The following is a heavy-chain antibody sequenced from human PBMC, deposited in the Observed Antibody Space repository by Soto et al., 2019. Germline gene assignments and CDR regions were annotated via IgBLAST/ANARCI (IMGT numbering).Heavy chain of an antibody. CDR3: ARVFTNDFWSGYFDY. Sequence: PSETLSLTCTVSGGSISSYYWSWIRQPPGKGLEWIGYIYYSGSTNYNPSLKSRVTISVDTSKNQFSLKLSSVTAADTAVYYCARVFTNDFWSGYFDYWGQGTLVTVSS. CDR2: IYYSGST. D-gene: IGHD3-3*01. CDR1: GGSISSYY. V-gene: IGHV4-59*01. J-gene: IGHJ4*02.